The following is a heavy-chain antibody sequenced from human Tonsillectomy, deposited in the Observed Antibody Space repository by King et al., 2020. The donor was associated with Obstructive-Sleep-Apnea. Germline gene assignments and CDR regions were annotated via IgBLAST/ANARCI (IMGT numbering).Heavy chain of an antibody. D-gene: IGHD1-20*01. Sequence: VQLVESGGGLVQPGGSLRLSCAASGFTFSSYDMHWVRQATGKGLDWVSAIGTAGDTYYPGSVKGRFTISRENAKNSLYLQMNSLRAGDTAVYYCARGQLTGTFDYWGQGTLVTVSS. CDR2: IGTAGDT. V-gene: IGHV3-13*01. CDR1: GFTFSSYD. CDR3: ARGQLTGTFDY. J-gene: IGHJ4*02.